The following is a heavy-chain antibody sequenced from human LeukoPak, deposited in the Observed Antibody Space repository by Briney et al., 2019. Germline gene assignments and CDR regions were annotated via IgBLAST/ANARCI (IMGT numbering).Heavy chain of an antibody. CDR3: ARGWGITGTTPDPIDY. D-gene: IGHD1-20*01. CDR1: GFTFSSYS. V-gene: IGHV3-21*01. J-gene: IGHJ4*02. CDR2: ISSSSSYI. Sequence: GGPLRLSCAASGFTFSSYSMNWVRQAPGKGLEWVSSISSSSSYIYYADSVKGRFTISRDNAKNSLYLQMNSLRAEDTAVYYCARGWGITGTTPDPIDYWGQGTLVTVSS.